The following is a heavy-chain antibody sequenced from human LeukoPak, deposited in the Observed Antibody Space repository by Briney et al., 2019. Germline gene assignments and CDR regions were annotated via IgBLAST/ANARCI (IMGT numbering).Heavy chain of an antibody. Sequence: SETLSLTCTVSGGSISSYYWNWIRQPPGKGLEWIGYISYSGSTKYNPSLKSRVTISVDTSKNQFSPRVTSLTAADTAVYYCARALTGTTSIFHHWGQGTLVTVSS. CDR3: ARALTGTTSIFHH. CDR1: GGSISSYY. V-gene: IGHV4-59*01. D-gene: IGHD1-7*01. CDR2: ISYSGST. J-gene: IGHJ1*01.